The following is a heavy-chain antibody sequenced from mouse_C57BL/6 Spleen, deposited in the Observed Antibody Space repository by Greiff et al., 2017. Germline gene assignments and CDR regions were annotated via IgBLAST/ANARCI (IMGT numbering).Heavy chain of an antibody. D-gene: IGHD4-1*01. CDR1: GYTFTDYY. CDR2: INPNNGGT. Sequence: EVQLQQSGPELVKPGASVKISCKASGYTFTDYYMNWVKQSHGKSLEWIGDINPNNGGTSYNQKFKGKATLTVDKSSSTAYMELRSLTSEDSAVYYCARGTGTSQLNYWGQGTTLTVSS. J-gene: IGHJ2*01. V-gene: IGHV1-26*01. CDR3: ARGTGTSQLNY.